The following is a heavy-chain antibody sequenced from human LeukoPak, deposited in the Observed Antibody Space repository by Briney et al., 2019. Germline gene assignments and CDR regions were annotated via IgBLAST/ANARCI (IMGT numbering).Heavy chain of an antibody. Sequence: GGSLRLSCAASGFTVSSNYMSWVRQAPGKGLEWVSAIYSGGSTYYADSVKGRFTISRDNSKNMLYLQMNSLRAEDTAVYYCARAGAAAGTFDYWGQGTLVTVSS. CDR2: IYSGGST. CDR3: ARAGAAAGTFDY. V-gene: IGHV3-53*01. D-gene: IGHD6-13*01. J-gene: IGHJ4*02. CDR1: GFTVSSNY.